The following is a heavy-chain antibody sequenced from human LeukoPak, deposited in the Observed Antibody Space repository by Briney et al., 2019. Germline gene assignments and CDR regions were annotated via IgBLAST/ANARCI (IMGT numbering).Heavy chain of an antibody. D-gene: IGHD2-15*01. CDR2: IYGDGRT. CDR3: AGQLGRSGHSY. V-gene: IGHV3-66*04. J-gene: IGHJ4*02. CDR1: GFTVSRNY. Sequence: GGSLRLSCAASGFTVSRNYVSWVRQAPGKGLEWVSIIYGDGRTSYADSVKGRFTISRDNSNNALYLQMNSLRVEDTALYYCAGQLGRSGHSYWGQGALVTVSS.